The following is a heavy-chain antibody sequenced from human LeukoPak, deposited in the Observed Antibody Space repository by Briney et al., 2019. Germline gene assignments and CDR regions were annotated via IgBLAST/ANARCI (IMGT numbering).Heavy chain of an antibody. V-gene: IGHV1-8*01. Sequence: ASVKVSCKASGYTFTSYDINSVRQATGQGLEWMGWMNPNSGNTGYAQKFQGRVTMTRNTSISTAYMELSSLRSEDTAVYYCARGGINGALTIFGPVRGYYYYYYMDVWGKGTTVTVSS. J-gene: IGHJ6*03. CDR2: MNPNSGNT. D-gene: IGHD3-3*01. CDR1: GYTFTSYD. CDR3: ARGGINGALTIFGPVRGYYYYYYMDV.